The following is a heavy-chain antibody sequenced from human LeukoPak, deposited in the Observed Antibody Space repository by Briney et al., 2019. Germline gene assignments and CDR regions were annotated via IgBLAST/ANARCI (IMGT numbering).Heavy chain of an antibody. CDR3: ATLLPYYYDSSGSN. CDR1: GFTLSSYA. Sequence: GASLRLSCAASGFTLSSYAMRWVRQAPGKGLEWVSAISGSGGSTYYADSVKGRFTIARDNSKNTLYLQMNSLRAEDTAVYYCATLLPYYYDSSGSNWGQGTLVTVSS. J-gene: IGHJ4*02. CDR2: ISGSGGST. V-gene: IGHV3-23*01. D-gene: IGHD3-22*01.